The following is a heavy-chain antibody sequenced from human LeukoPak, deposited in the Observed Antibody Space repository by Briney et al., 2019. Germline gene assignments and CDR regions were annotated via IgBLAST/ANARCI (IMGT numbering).Heavy chain of an antibody. Sequence: ASVTVSCKASGGTFSSYAISWVRQAPGQGLGWMGRIIPILGIANYAQKFQGRVAITADKSTSTAYMELSSLRSEDTAVYYCARVGATTVFDYWGQGTLVTVSS. CDR1: GGTFSSYA. V-gene: IGHV1-69*04. D-gene: IGHD1-26*01. J-gene: IGHJ4*02. CDR3: ARVGATTVFDY. CDR2: IIPILGIA.